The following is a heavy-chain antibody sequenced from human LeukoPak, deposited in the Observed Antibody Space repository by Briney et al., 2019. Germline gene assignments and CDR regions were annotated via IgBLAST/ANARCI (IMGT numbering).Heavy chain of an antibody. D-gene: IGHD3-3*01. V-gene: IGHV3-21*01. CDR2: ISSSSSYI. J-gene: IGHJ4*02. Sequence: GGSLRLFCAASGFTFSSYSMNWVRQAPGKGLEWVSSISSSSSYIYYADSVKGRFTISRDNAKNSLYLQMNSLRAEDTAVYYCARDSGYDFWSGYYPFDYWGQGTLVTVSS. CDR1: GFTFSSYS. CDR3: ARDSGYDFWSGYYPFDY.